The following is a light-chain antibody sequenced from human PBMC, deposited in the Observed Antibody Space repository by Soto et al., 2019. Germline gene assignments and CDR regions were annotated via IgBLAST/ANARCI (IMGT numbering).Light chain of an antibody. CDR3: SSYAGTNNYV. CDR2: EVI. J-gene: IGLJ1*01. V-gene: IGLV2-8*01. Sequence: QSVLTQPPSASGSPGQSLTISCTGTSSDVGGYNYVSWYQQHPGKAPKLMIYEVIKRPSDTPDRFSGSKSGNTASLTVSGLQAEDEADYYCSSYAGTNNYVFGTGTKVTVL. CDR1: SSDVGGYNY.